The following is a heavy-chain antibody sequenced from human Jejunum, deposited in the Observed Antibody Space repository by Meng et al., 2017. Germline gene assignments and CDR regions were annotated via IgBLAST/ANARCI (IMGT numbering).Heavy chain of an antibody. V-gene: IGHV3-23*01. CDR2: ISGSDGRT. CDR1: GLTFSTNA. CDR3: VKDYQHGY. J-gene: IGHJ4*02. Sequence: EVQLLESGGGLVQPGGSLRLSCAASGLTFSTNAMKWVRQAPGKGLEWVSTISGSDGRTYFADSVKARFTISRDNSGNTLYLQMNSLRVEETAIYYCVKDYQHGYWGQGTLVTVSS. D-gene: IGHD2-2*01.